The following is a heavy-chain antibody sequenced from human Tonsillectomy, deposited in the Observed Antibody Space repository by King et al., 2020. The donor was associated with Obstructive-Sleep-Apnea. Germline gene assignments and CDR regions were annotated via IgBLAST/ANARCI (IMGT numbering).Heavy chain of an antibody. CDR1: VGSISSGGYY. Sequence: LQLQESGPGLVKPSQTLSLTCTVSVGSISSGGYYWSWIRPHPGKGLGGVGCIYYSGSAHSNPSLKSRVTISVDTSKNQFSLKLSSVTAADTAVYYCARTCSSTSCFDYWGQGTLVTVSS. D-gene: IGHD2-2*01. J-gene: IGHJ4*02. V-gene: IGHV4-31*03. CDR3: ARTCSSTSCFDY. CDR2: IYYSGSA.